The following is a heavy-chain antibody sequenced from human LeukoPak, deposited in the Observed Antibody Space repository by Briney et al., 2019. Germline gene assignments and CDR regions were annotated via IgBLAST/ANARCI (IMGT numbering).Heavy chain of an antibody. D-gene: IGHD3-3*01. J-gene: IGHJ4*02. CDR1: GGSISSGDYY. Sequence: SETLSLTCTVSGGSISSGDYYWSWIRQPPGKGLEWIGYIYYSGSTYYNPSLKSRVTISVDTSKNQFSLKLSSVTAADTAVYYCARVDRSGYGGYFDYWGQGTLVTVSS. CDR3: ARVDRSGYGGYFDY. CDR2: IYYSGST. V-gene: IGHV4-30-4*02.